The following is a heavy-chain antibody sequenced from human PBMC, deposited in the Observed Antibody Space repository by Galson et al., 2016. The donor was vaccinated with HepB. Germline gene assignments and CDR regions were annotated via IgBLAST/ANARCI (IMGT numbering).Heavy chain of an antibody. J-gene: IGHJ4*02. V-gene: IGHV3-48*02. D-gene: IGHD1-26*01. CDR3: ARDLHSGSYTFDY. CDR2: ISSSTII. CDR1: GFTFSSFS. Sequence: SLRLSCAASGFTFSSFSMNWVRQAPGRGLEWVSYISSSTIIYYADSVKGRFTISRDNAKNSLYLQMNSLRDEEMAVYYCARDLHSGSYTFDYWGRGTLVTVSS.